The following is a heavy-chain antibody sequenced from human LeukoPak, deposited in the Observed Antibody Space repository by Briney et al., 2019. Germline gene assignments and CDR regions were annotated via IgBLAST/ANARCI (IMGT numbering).Heavy chain of an antibody. J-gene: IGHJ3*02. V-gene: IGHV5-51*01. Sequence: GESLQISCKGSGSSFSSYWIGWVRQMPGKGLEWMGIIYPSDSDTRYSPSFQGQVTISADKSISTAYLQWSSLKASDTAMYYCARLEQRWSFDIWGQGTMVTVSS. CDR2: IYPSDSDT. CDR1: GSSFSSYW. CDR3: ARLEQRWSFDI. D-gene: IGHD6-25*01.